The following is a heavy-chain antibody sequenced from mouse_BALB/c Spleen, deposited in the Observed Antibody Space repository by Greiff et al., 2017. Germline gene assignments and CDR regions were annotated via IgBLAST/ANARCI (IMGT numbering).Heavy chain of an antibody. CDR2: ILPGSGST. D-gene: IGHD1-1*01. CDR1: GYTFSSYW. CDR3: ARRVYGSSYVDFDY. V-gene: IGHV1-9*01. J-gene: IGHJ2*01. Sequence: QVQLQQSGAELMKPGASVKISCKATGYTFSSYWIEWVKQRPGHGLEWIGEILPGSGSTNYNEKFKGKATFTADTSSNTAYMQLSSLTSEDSAVYYCARRVYGSSYVDFDYWGQGTTLTVSS.